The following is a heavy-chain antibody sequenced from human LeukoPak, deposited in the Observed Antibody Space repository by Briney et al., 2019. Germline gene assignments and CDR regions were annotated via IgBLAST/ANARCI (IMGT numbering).Heavy chain of an antibody. J-gene: IGHJ4*02. CDR1: GGSINSNRYY. Sequence: SETLSLTCTVSGGSINSNRYYWGWIRQPPGEGLECLGSIFYSGSTYYNPSLMSRVTISVDTSKNQFSLKLSSVTAADTAVYYCARLLRGSGSYYDYWGQGTLVTVSS. D-gene: IGHD3-10*01. CDR3: ARLLRGSGSYYDY. V-gene: IGHV4-39*01. CDR2: IFYSGST.